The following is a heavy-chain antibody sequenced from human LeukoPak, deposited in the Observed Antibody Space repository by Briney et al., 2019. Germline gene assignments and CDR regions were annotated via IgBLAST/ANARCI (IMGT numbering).Heavy chain of an antibody. CDR1: GFTFSSYN. CDR3: ARDPGTVADPYFDY. V-gene: IGHV3-21*01. CDR2: ISSSSGHI. J-gene: IGHJ4*02. D-gene: IGHD6-19*01. Sequence: GGSLRLSCAASGFTFSSYNMNWVRQPPGKGLEWVSSISSSSGHIHYADSVKGRFTISRDNANNSLYLQMNSLRDEDTAVYYCARDPGTVADPYFDYWGEGSLVTVSS.